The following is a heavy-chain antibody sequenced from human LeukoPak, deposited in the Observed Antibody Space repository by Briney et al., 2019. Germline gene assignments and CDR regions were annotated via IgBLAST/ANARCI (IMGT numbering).Heavy chain of an antibody. CDR1: GFTFSGYE. CDR3: ARDFPDNALFDL. J-gene: IGHJ4*02. V-gene: IGHV3-48*03. Sequence: GGSLRLSCAGSGFTFSGYEMNWVRQAPGKGLEWASYISSSGKTKFYADSVKGRFTISRDNAKNSLYLQMNSLRVEDTAVYYCARDFPDNALFDLWGQGTLVSVSS. D-gene: IGHD2-8*01. CDR2: ISSSGKTK.